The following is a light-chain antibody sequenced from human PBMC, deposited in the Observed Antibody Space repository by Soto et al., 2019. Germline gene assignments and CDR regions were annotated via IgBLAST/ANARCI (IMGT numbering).Light chain of an antibody. CDR2: GAS. CDR1: QSVSNNY. Sequence: EIVLTQSPGTLSLSPVERATLSCRASQSVSNNYLAWYQQKPGQAPRLLIYGASNRATGIPDRFSGSGSGTDFTLTISGLEPEDFAVYYCQQYGSSPITFGQGTRLEIK. V-gene: IGKV3-20*01. J-gene: IGKJ5*01. CDR3: QQYGSSPIT.